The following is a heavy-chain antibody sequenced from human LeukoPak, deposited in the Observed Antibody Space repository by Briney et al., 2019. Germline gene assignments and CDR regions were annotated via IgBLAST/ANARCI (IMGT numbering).Heavy chain of an antibody. CDR2: IISSSSYI. J-gene: IGHJ4*02. CDR1: GFTFSSYS. Sequence: GGSLRLSCAASGFTFSSYSMNWVRQAPGKGLEWVSSIISSSSYIYYAASVKGRFTVSRDNAKNSLYLQMNSLRAEDTAVYYSARAYYDSQPAALDYWGQGTLVTVSS. D-gene: IGHD3-3*01. CDR3: ARAYYDSQPAALDY. V-gene: IGHV3-21*01.